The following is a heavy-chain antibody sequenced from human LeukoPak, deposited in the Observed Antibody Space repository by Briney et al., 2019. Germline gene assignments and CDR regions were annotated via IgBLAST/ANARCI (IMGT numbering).Heavy chain of an antibody. V-gene: IGHV4-59*01. CDR3: ARGPTVTTDY. Sequence: AETLSLTCTVSGGSIGNYQWNWIRQPPGKGLEWIANTHYSGSTSYNPSLRSRVTISLDTSKNQFSLRLTSVTAADTAVYYCARGPTVTTDYWGQGTLVPVSA. CDR1: GGSIGNYQ. CDR2: THYSGST. D-gene: IGHD4-17*01. J-gene: IGHJ4*02.